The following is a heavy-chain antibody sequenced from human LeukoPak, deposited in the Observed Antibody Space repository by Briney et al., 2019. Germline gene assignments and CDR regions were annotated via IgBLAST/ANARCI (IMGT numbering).Heavy chain of an antibody. J-gene: IGHJ4*02. V-gene: IGHV3-23*01. CDR2: ISNNGGYT. CDR3: AKAEQWLVPCFDY. Sequence: GGSLRLSCAASGFTFSSSAMSWVRQAPGKGLEWVSAISNNGGYTYYADSVQGRFTISRDNSKSTLCLQMNSLRAEDTAVYYCAKAEQWLVPCFDYWGQGTLVTVSS. D-gene: IGHD6-19*01. CDR1: GFTFSSSA.